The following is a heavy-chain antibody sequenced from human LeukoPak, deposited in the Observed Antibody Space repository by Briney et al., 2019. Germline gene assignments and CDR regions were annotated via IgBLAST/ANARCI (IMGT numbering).Heavy chain of an antibody. CDR3: ARVRAGLFLPRGWFDP. CDR1: GGSISSYY. D-gene: IGHD6-19*01. J-gene: IGHJ5*02. V-gene: IGHV4-59*01. CDR2: IYYSGST. Sequence: PSETLSLTCTVSGGSISSYYWSWIRQPPGKGLEWIGYIYYSGSTKYNPSLKSRVTISVDTSKNQFSLKLSSVTAADTAVYYCARVRAGLFLPRGWFDPWGQGTLVTVSS.